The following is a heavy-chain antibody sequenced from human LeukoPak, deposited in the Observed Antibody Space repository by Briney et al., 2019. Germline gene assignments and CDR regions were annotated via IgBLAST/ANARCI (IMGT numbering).Heavy chain of an antibody. D-gene: IGHD3-9*01. Sequence: GGSLRLSCATSGFKFINYDMNWVRQAPGEGLEWVSGISWNSGSIGYADSVKGRFTISRDNAKNSLYLQMNSLRAEDTALYYCAKDPRRLVIISNWYFDLWGRGTLVTVSS. CDR3: AKDPRRLVIISNWYFDL. J-gene: IGHJ2*01. V-gene: IGHV3-9*01. CDR1: GFKFINYD. CDR2: ISWNSGSI.